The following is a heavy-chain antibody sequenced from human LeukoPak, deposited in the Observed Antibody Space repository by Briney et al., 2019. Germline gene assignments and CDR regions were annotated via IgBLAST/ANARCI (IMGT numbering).Heavy chain of an antibody. CDR2: IRYDGNNK. J-gene: IGHJ4*02. CDR1: GFTFSSYG. V-gene: IGHV3-30*02. CDR3: ALGSGSYDY. Sequence: GGSLRLSCAASGFTFSSYGMNWVRQAPGKGLEWVAFIRYDGNNKYYGDSVKGRFTISRDNSKNTLYLQMNSLRADDTAVYYCALGSGSYDYWGQGTLVTVSS. D-gene: IGHD1-26*01.